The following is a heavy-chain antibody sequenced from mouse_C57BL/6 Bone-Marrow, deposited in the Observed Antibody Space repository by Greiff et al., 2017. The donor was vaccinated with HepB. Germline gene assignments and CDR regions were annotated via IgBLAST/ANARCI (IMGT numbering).Heavy chain of an antibody. CDR3: ARWVDLGSSYKWDFDV. CDR2: IHPNSGST. J-gene: IGHJ1*03. V-gene: IGHV1-64*01. CDR1: GYTFTSYW. Sequence: QVQLQQPGAELVKPGASVKLSCKASGYTFTSYWMHWVKQRPGQGLEWIGMIHPNSGSTNYNEKFKSKATLTVDKSSSTAYMQLSSLTSEDSAVYYCARWVDLGSSYKWDFDVWGTGTTVTVAS. D-gene: IGHD1-1*01.